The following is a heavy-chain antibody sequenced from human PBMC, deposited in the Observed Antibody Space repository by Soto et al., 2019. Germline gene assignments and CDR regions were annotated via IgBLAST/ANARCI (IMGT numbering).Heavy chain of an antibody. J-gene: IGHJ6*02. CDR1: GYSFTSYW. D-gene: IGHD6-19*01. Sequence: RGESLKISCKGSGYSFTSYWIGWVRQMPGKGLEWMGIIYPGDSDTRYSPSFQGQVTISADKSISTAYLQWSSLKASDTAMYYCARHGYSSGWYTDYYGMGVWGQGTTVTVS. V-gene: IGHV5-51*01. CDR2: IYPGDSDT. CDR3: ARHGYSSGWYTDYYGMGV.